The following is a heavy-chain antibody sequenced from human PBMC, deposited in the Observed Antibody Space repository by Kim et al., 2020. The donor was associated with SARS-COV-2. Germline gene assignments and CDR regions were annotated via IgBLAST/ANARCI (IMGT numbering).Heavy chain of an antibody. V-gene: IGHV4-61*02. Sequence: SETLSLTCTVSGGSISSGSYYWSWIRQPAGKGLEWIGRIYTSGSTNYNPSLRSRVTISVDTSKNQFSLKLSSVTAADTAVYYCARGLDDYSNYGLDYWGQGTLVTVSS. CDR3: ARGLDDYSNYGLDY. D-gene: IGHD4-4*01. CDR1: GGSISSGSYY. CDR2: IYTSGST. J-gene: IGHJ4*02.